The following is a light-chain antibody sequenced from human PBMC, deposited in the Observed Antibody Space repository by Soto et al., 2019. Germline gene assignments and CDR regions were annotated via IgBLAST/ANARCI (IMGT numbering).Light chain of an antibody. Sequence: EIVMTQSPATLSVSPGERDPLSCRASQSVSSNLAWYQQKPGQAPRLLIYGASTRATGIPARFSGSGSGTEFTLTISSLQSEDFAVYYCQQYNNWPPLYTFSQGAKLEIK. CDR3: QQYNNWPPLYT. CDR2: GAS. J-gene: IGKJ2*01. CDR1: QSVSSN. V-gene: IGKV3-15*01.